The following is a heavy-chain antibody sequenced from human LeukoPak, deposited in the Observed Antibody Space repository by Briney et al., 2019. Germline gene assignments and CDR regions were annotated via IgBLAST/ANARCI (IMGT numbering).Heavy chain of an antibody. CDR1: GGSISSYY. Sequence: KFSETLSLTFTVSGGSISSYYWSWIRQPPGKGLEWIGYIYYSGSTNYNPSLKSRVTISVDTSKNQFSLKLSSVTAADTAVYYCARDHRATGWFDYWGQGTLVTVSS. D-gene: IGHD5-24*01. CDR3: ARDHRATGWFDY. J-gene: IGHJ5*01. V-gene: IGHV4-59*01. CDR2: IYYSGST.